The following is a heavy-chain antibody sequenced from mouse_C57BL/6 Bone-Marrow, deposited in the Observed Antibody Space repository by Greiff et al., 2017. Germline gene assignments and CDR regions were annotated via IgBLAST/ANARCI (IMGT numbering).Heavy chain of an antibody. CDR1: GYTFTSYG. Sequence: VQLQQSGAELARPGASVKLSCKASGYTFTSYGISWVKQRTGQGLEWIGEIYPRSGNTYYNEKFKGKATLTADKSSSTAYMELRSLTSEDSAVYYCGSSSFAYWGQGTLVTVSA. CDR3: GSSSFAY. V-gene: IGHV1-81*01. CDR2: IYPRSGNT. D-gene: IGHD1-1*01. J-gene: IGHJ3*01.